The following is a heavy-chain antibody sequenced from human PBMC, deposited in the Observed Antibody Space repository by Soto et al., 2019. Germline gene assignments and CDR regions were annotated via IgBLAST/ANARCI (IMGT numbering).Heavy chain of an antibody. CDR2: TYYNGNA. Sequence: LQLQESGPGLVKPSETLSLTCTVSGASIDRSNYYWDWIRQPPGKGLEWIGTTYYNGNAYYNPSLKSRVTMSVDTSKNQFSLKLISVTAADTAVYYCARHFVAVVIKGWGYWGQGTLVTVSS. CDR3: ARHFVAVVIKGWGY. J-gene: IGHJ4*02. D-gene: IGHD3-22*01. CDR1: GASIDRSNYY. V-gene: IGHV4-39*01.